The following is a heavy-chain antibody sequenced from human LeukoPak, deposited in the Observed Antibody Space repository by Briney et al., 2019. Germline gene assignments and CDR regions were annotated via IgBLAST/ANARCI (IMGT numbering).Heavy chain of an antibody. CDR1: GFTFSSYS. CDR2: ISSSSSYT. V-gene: IGHV3-21*01. CDR3: ARETVAGTYY. D-gene: IGHD6-19*01. Sequence: GGSLRLSCAASGFTFSSYSVNWVRQAPGKGLEWVSSISSSSSYTYYADSVKGRFTISRDNAKNSLYLQMNSLRAEDTAVYYCARETVAGTYYWGQGTLVTVSS. J-gene: IGHJ4*02.